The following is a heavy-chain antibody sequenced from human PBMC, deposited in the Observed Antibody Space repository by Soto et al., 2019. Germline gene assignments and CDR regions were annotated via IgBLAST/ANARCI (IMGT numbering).Heavy chain of an antibody. V-gene: IGHV4-34*01. CDR2: INHSGST. J-gene: IGHJ6*02. Sequence: SETLSLTCAVYGGSFSGYYWSWIRQPPGKGLEWIGEINHSGSTNYNPSLKSRVTISVDTSKNQFSLKLSSVTAADTAVYYCARSRCYCSSNSCYCGMDVWGQGTTVTVSS. CDR1: GGSFSGYY. CDR3: ARSRCYCSSNSCYCGMDV. D-gene: IGHD2-2*01.